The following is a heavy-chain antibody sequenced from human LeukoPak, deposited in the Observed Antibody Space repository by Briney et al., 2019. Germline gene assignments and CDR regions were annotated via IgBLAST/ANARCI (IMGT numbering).Heavy chain of an antibody. CDR1: GVSISSYY. D-gene: IGHD3-3*01. Sequence: SETLSLTCTVSGVSISSYYWSWIRQPPGKGLEWIGYIYYSGSTNYNPSLKSRVTISVDTSKNQFSLKLSSVPAADTAVYYCARVSYDFGSGYFHFDYWGQGTRVTVSS. CDR2: IYYSGST. V-gene: IGHV4-59*01. CDR3: ARVSYDFGSGYFHFDY. J-gene: IGHJ4*02.